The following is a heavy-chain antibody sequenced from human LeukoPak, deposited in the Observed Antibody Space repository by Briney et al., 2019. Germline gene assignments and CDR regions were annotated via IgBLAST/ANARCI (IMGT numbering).Heavy chain of an antibody. V-gene: IGHV3-48*02. D-gene: IGHD3-10*01. Sequence: GGSLRLSCVASGFTFSDYSMNWVRQPPGKGLEWVSYISSRGTTVFYADSVKGRFTISRENDRNSVFLQMSGLRDEDTATYYCARVRGVCSTSTCYVANADVWGKGTTVSVS. CDR1: GFTFSDYS. CDR3: ARVRGVCSTSTCYVANADV. J-gene: IGHJ6*03. CDR2: ISSRGTTV.